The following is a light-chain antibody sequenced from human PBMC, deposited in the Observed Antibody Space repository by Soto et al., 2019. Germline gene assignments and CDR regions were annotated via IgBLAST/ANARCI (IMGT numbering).Light chain of an antibody. CDR2: DVS. J-gene: IGKJ1*01. Sequence: DIQMTQSPSALSASVGDRVTITCRASQTISDSLAWYQQKPGKAPDLLISDVSSLERGGASRFSGSGSGTEFTLTISSMQPDDFATYYCQQYHCYSRTFGQGTKVEI. CDR1: QTISDS. CDR3: QQYHCYSRT. V-gene: IGKV1-5*01.